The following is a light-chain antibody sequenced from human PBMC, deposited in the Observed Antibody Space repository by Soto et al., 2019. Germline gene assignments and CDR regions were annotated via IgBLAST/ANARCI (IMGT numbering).Light chain of an antibody. CDR1: QGISSY. CDR3: QQYGTSAGT. V-gene: IGKV1-9*01. CDR2: AAS. Sequence: IQFTQPPSFLSASVGDRVTITCRASQGISSYLVWYQQKAGKAPKSLIYAASTLQTGVPSRFSGSGSGTDFTLTISRLEPEDFAVYYCQQYGTSAGTFGQGTKVDIK. J-gene: IGKJ1*01.